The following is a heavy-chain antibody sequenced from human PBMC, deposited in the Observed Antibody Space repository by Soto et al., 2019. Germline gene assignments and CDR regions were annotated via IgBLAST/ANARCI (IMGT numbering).Heavy chain of an antibody. CDR3: AKDSKSVAVSAARVYGMDV. V-gene: IGHV3-23*01. Sequence: EVQVLESGGGLVQPGGSLRLSCAGSGFTFSNFAMTWVRQAPGKGLEWVSTTRSNGENTYYADSVKGRLTVSRDNSKNTLFLEMSSLRAEDTAVYFCAKDSKSVAVSAARVYGMDVWGQGTTVTVSS. CDR2: TRSNGENT. CDR1: GFTFSNFA. D-gene: IGHD2-2*01. J-gene: IGHJ6*02.